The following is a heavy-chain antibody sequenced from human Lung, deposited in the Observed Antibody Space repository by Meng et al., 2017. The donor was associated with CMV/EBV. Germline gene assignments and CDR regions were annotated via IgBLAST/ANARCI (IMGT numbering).Heavy chain of an antibody. D-gene: IGHD6-19*01. CDR1: GGSISGSRHY. CDR2: IYYTGST. CDR3: ARRNSIDVAGYWFDP. J-gene: IGHJ5*02. Sequence: GSLRLSCTVSGGSISGSRHYWGWVRQPPGKGLEWIGSIYYTGSTYYNESLKGRVTVSIDTPKNEFSLKLNSVTAADTAVYYCARRNSIDVAGYWFDPCGQGTLVXVSS. V-gene: IGHV4-39*07.